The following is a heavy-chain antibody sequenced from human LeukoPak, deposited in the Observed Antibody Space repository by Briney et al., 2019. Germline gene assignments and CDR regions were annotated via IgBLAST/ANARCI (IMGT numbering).Heavy chain of an antibody. J-gene: IGHJ5*02. CDR1: GGSISSSSYY. CDR2: IYYSGST. D-gene: IGHD3-10*01. Sequence: PETLSLTCTVSGGSISSSSYYWGWIRQPPGKGLEWIGSIYYSGSTYYNPSLKSRVTISVDTSKNQFSLKLSSVTAADTAVFYCASLYYYGSGTYNNRNWFDPWGQGTQVIVSS. V-gene: IGHV4-39*01. CDR3: ASLYYYGSGTYNNRNWFDP.